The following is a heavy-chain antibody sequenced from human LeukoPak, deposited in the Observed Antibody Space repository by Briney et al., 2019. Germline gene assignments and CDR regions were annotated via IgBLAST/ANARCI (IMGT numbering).Heavy chain of an antibody. Sequence: GASVKVSCKASGYTFTSYYMHWVRQAPGQGLEWMGIINPSGGSTSYAQKFQGRVTMTRDTSTSTVYMELSSLRSEDTAVYYCAKAGVPAAAKLRGGWFDPWGEGTLVTVSS. V-gene: IGHV1-46*01. CDR1: GYTFTSYY. D-gene: IGHD6-13*01. J-gene: IGHJ5*02. CDR3: AKAGVPAAAKLRGGWFDP. CDR2: INPSGGST.